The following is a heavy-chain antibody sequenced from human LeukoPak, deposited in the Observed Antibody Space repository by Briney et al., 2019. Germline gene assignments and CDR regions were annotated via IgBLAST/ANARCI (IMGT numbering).Heavy chain of an antibody. CDR3: ARVMISVATIFDY. CDR1: GFTFSSYA. D-gene: IGHD5-12*01. J-gene: IGHJ4*02. CDR2: ISYDGSNK. Sequence: GGSLRLSCAASGFTFSSYAMHCVRQAPGKGLEWVAVISYDGSNKYYADSVKGRFTISRDNSKNTLYLQMNSLRAEDTAVYYCARVMISVATIFDYWGQGTLVTVSS. V-gene: IGHV3-30*01.